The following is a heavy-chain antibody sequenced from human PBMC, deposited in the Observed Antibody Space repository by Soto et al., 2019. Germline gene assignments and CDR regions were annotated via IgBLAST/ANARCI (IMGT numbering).Heavy chain of an antibody. D-gene: IGHD1-26*01. Sequence: QVPLVQSGAEVKKPGASVKVSCKASGYTFTGYSIHWVRQAPGQRLEWMGWIDAANGNTKYSRRFQGRVTSTSDTSASTAYMELSGLRSEDTAVYYCGRSVVGATGEILYNAMDVWGQGTTVTVSS. CDR1: GYTFTGYS. CDR3: GRSVVGATGEILYNAMDV. CDR2: IDAANGNT. J-gene: IGHJ6*02. V-gene: IGHV1-3*01.